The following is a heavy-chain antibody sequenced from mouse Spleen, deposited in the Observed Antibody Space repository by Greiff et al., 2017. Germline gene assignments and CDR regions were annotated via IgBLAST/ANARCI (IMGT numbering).Heavy chain of an antibody. Sequence: QVQLQQPGAELVKPGASVKLSCKASGYTFTSYWMQWVKQRPGQGLEWIGEIDPSDSYTNYNQKFKGKATLTVDKSSSTAYMQLSSLTSEDSAVYYCARPSHGNFFAYWGQGTLVTVSA. J-gene: IGHJ3*01. CDR2: IDPSDSYT. D-gene: IGHD2-1*01. CDR1: GYTFTSYW. CDR3: ARPSHGNFFAY. V-gene: IGHV1-50*01.